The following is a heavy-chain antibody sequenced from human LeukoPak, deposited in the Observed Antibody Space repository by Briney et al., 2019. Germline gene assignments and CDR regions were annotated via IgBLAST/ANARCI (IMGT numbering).Heavy chain of an antibody. D-gene: IGHD3-3*01. J-gene: IGHJ2*01. Sequence: PSETLSLTCTVSGGSISSGGYWWSWIRQYSGKGLEWIGYIYYTGSTYYNPSPKSRVTMSVDTSQNHFSLKLNSVTAADTAVYYCARAIVTPSGYVWYFDLWGRGTLVTVSS. CDR3: ARAIVTPSGYVWYFDL. CDR2: IYYTGST. V-gene: IGHV4-31*03. CDR1: GGSISSGGYW.